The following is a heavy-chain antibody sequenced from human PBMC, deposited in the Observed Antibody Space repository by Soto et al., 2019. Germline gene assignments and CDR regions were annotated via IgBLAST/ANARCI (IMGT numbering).Heavy chain of an antibody. Sequence: ASVKVSCKASGGTFSSYAISWVRQAPGQGLEWMGGIIPIFGIANYAQKFQGRVTITADKSTSTAYMELSSLRSEDTAVYYCARPYYDSSGYYYFDDWGQGTLVTVSS. V-gene: IGHV1-69*10. CDR2: IIPIFGIA. J-gene: IGHJ4*02. CDR1: GGTFSSYA. CDR3: ARPYYDSSGYYYFDD. D-gene: IGHD3-22*01.